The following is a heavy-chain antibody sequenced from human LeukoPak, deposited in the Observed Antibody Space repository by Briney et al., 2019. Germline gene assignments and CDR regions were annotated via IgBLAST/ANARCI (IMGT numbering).Heavy chain of an antibody. CDR2: NNPNSGGT. J-gene: IGHJ4*02. CDR3: ARDQANYYDSSGYYKY. V-gene: IGHV1-2*02. CDR1: GYTFTGYY. Sequence: ASVKVSCKASGYTFTGYYMHWVRQAPGQGLEWMGWNNPNSGGTNYAQKFQGRVTMTRDTSISTAYMELSRLRSDDTAVYYCARDQANYYDSSGYYKYWGQGTLVTVSS. D-gene: IGHD3-22*01.